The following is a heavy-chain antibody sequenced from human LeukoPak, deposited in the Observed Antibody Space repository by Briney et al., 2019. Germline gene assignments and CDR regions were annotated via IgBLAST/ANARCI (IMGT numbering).Heavy chain of an antibody. Sequence: GGSLTLSCAASGFTFSSNWMSWVRQAPGTGMERVANIKKDGSEKYYVDSVKGRFTISRDNAKNSLYLQMNSRRAEDTAVYYCAREEGSGGYYHGMDVWGKGTTVTVSS. D-gene: IGHD3-10*01. J-gene: IGHJ6*04. CDR2: IKKDGSEK. CDR3: AREEGSGGYYHGMDV. V-gene: IGHV3-7*03. CDR1: GFTFSSNW.